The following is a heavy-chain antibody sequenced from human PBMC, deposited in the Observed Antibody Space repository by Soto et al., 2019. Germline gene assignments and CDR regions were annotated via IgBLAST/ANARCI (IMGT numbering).Heavy chain of an antibody. Sequence: PGGSLRLSCAASGFTFGSYAMSWVRQAPGKGLEWVSAISGSGGSTYYADSVKGRFTISRDNSKNTLYLQMNSLRAEDTAVYYCAKAAMVRGVIGEFDYWGQGTLVTVSS. CDR1: GFTFGSYA. CDR2: ISGSGGST. CDR3: AKAAMVRGVIGEFDY. J-gene: IGHJ4*02. D-gene: IGHD3-10*01. V-gene: IGHV3-23*01.